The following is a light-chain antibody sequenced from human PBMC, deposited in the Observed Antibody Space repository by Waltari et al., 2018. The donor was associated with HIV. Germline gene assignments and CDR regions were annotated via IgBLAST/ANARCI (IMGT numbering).Light chain of an antibody. Sequence: IQMTQSPSTLSAFVGDRVTITCRASQSISKWLAWYQQKPGQAPKVLIYEASLLKSEVPSRFSGSGSGTEFSLTISSLQPEDFATYYCQQYTTTWTFGQGTKVQIK. CDR1: QSISKW. CDR2: EAS. V-gene: IGKV1-5*03. CDR3: QQYTTTWT. J-gene: IGKJ1*01.